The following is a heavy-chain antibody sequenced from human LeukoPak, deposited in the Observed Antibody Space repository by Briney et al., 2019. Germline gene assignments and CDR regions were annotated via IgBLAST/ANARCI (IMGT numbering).Heavy chain of an antibody. CDR1: GGSISSSSYY. CDR3: ARVAYDSSGSATY. D-gene: IGHD3-22*01. CDR2: IYYSGST. V-gene: IGHV4-39*07. Sequence: PSETLSLTCTVSGGSISSSSYYWGWIRQPPGKGLEWIGSIYYSGSTYYNPSLKSRVTISVDTSKNQFSLKLSSVTAADTAVYYCARVAYDSSGSATYWGQGTLVTVSS. J-gene: IGHJ4*02.